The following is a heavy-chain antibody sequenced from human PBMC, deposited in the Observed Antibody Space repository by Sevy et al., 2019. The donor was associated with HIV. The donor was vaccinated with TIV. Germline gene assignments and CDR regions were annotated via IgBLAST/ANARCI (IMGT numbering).Heavy chain of an antibody. Sequence: GESLKISCKGSGYSFTSYWIGWVRQMPGKGLEWMGIIYPGDSDTRYSPSFQGQVTISADKSISTAYLQWSSLKASDTAMYYCARHDAGVVVIAFDAFDIWGQGTMVTVSS. V-gene: IGHV5-51*01. CDR1: GYSFTSYW. D-gene: IGHD2-21*01. CDR2: IYPGDSDT. CDR3: ARHDAGVVVIAFDAFDI. J-gene: IGHJ3*02.